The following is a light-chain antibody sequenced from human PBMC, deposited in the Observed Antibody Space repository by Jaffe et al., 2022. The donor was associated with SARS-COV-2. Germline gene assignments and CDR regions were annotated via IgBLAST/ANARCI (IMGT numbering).Light chain of an antibody. CDR2: ASS. Sequence: DIQMTQSPSSLSASVGDRVTITCRASQSISNYLNWYQQKPGRAPNLLIYASSSLQSGVPTRFSGSGSGTDFTLTITNLQPADSATYYCQQSDSTPFTFGPGTTVQIK. CDR1: QSISNY. J-gene: IGKJ3*01. V-gene: IGKV1-39*01. CDR3: QQSDSTPFT.